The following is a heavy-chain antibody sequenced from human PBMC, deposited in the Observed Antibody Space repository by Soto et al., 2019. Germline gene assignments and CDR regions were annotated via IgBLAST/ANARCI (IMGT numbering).Heavy chain of an antibody. CDR2: MNHNSGNK. D-gene: IGHD4-4*01. CDR3: ARGPNRNYWLDP. Sequence: ASVKVSCKASGYTFTSYDINWVRQATGQGLEGMGWMNHNSGNKGYAQKFQGRVTMTRNTSISTAYMELSSLRSEDTAVYCGARGPNRNYWLDPWGQGTLVTVSS. V-gene: IGHV1-8*02. J-gene: IGHJ5*02. CDR1: GYTFTSYD.